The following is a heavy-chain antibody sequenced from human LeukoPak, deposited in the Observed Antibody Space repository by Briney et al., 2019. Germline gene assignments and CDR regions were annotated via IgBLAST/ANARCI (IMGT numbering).Heavy chain of an antibody. CDR1: GFTVSSNY. CDR2: IYSGGST. J-gene: IGHJ4*02. Sequence: PGGSLRLSCAASGFTVSSNYMSWVRQAPGKGLEWVSVIYSGGSTYYADSVKGRFTISRDNSKNTLYLQMNSLRAEDTAVYYCAKSDRFGVVNYDYWGQGTLVTVSS. V-gene: IGHV3-53*01. CDR3: AKSDRFGVVNYDY. D-gene: IGHD3-3*01.